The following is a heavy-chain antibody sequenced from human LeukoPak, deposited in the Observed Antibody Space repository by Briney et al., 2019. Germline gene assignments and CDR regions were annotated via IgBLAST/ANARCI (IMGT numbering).Heavy chain of an antibody. Sequence: GASVKVSCKVSGYTLTELSMHWVRQAPGKGLEWMGGFDPEDGETIYAQKFQGRVTMTEDTSTDTAYMELSSLRSEDTAVYYCATPLYCSSTSCPQLDYWGQGTLVTVSS. CDR3: ATPLYCSSTSCPQLDY. CDR2: FDPEDGET. V-gene: IGHV1-24*01. CDR1: GYTLTELS. D-gene: IGHD2-2*01. J-gene: IGHJ4*02.